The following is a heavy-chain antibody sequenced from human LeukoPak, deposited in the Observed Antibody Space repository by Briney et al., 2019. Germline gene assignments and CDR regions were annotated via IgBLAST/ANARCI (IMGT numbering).Heavy chain of an antibody. J-gene: IGHJ4*02. D-gene: IGHD3-22*01. CDR2: IDNGGSYT. V-gene: IGHV3-74*01. Sequence: GGSLRLSCAASGFIFSSKWVHWVRQAPGKGLEWVSRIDNGGSYTSYADSVKGRFTISRDNAKNTLYLQMNSLRAEDTAVYYCARDLPISDSSGYYLDYWGQGTVVTVSS. CDR1: GFIFSSKW. CDR3: ARDLPISDSSGYYLDY.